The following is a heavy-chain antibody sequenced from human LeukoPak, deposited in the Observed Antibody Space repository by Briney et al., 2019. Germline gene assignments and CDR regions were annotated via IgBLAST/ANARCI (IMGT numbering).Heavy chain of an antibody. D-gene: IGHD3-3*01. CDR1: GGSFSGYY. V-gene: IGHV4-34*01. J-gene: IGHJ4*02. Sequence: SETLSLTCAVYGGSFSGYYWSWIRQPPGKGLEWVGEINHSGSTNYNPSLKSRVTISVDTSKNQFSLKLSSVTAADTAVYYCAREVTKITIFGVADYYFDYWGQGTLVTVSS. CDR3: AREVTKITIFGVADYYFDY. CDR2: INHSGST.